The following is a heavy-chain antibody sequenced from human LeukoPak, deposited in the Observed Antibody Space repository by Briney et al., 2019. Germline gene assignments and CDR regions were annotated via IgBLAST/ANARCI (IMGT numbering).Heavy chain of an antibody. CDR3: ARKNDAFDV. CDR1: GFTFSSYG. Sequence: GGSLRLSCAASGFTFSSYGMHWVRQAPGKGLEWVAFIRYDGSNKYYADFVKDRFTITRDNSKHTLYLQMNSLRAEDTAVYYCARKNDAFDVWGQGTMVTVSS. V-gene: IGHV3-30*02. CDR2: IRYDGSNK. J-gene: IGHJ3*01.